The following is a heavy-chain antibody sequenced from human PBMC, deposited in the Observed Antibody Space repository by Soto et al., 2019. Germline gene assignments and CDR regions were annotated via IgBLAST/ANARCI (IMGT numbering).Heavy chain of an antibody. Sequence: QVQLVESGGGVVQPGRSLRLSCAASGFTFSSYGMHWVRQAPGEGLEWVAVIWYDGSNKYYADSVKGRFTISRDNSKNTLYLQMNSLRVEDTAVYYCARGEYCSSTSCSYLGDYWGQGTLVTVSS. D-gene: IGHD2-2*01. CDR2: IWYDGSNK. V-gene: IGHV3-33*01. CDR1: GFTFSSYG. CDR3: ARGEYCSSTSCSYLGDY. J-gene: IGHJ4*02.